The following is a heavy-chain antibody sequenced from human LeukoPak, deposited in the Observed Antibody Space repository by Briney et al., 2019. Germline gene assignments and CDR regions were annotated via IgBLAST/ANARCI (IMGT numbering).Heavy chain of an antibody. CDR2: INPNSGNP. CDR3: AFGYYDSSGYYGVDY. CDR1: GYTFTGYY. J-gene: IGHJ4*02. V-gene: IGHV7-4-1*02. Sequence: ASVKVSCKASGYTFTGYYMHWVRQAPGQGLEWMGRINPNSGNPTYAQGFTGRFVFSLDTSVSTAYLQISSLKAEDTAVYYCAFGYYDSSGYYGVDYWGQGTLVTVSS. D-gene: IGHD3-22*01.